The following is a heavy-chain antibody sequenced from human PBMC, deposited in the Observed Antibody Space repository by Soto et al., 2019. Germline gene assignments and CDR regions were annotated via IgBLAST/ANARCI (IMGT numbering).Heavy chain of an antibody. V-gene: IGHV1-18*01. CDR1: GYTFTSYG. J-gene: IGHJ6*02. CDR3: ARDLQTLYYDILTGYPRHGMDV. CDR2: ISAYNGNT. Sequence: ASVKVSCKASGYTFTSYGISRVRQAPGQGLEWMGWISAYNGNTNYAQKLQGRVTMTTDTSTSTAYMELRSLRSDDTAVYYCARDLQTLYYDILTGYPRHGMDVWGQGTTVTVSS. D-gene: IGHD3-9*01.